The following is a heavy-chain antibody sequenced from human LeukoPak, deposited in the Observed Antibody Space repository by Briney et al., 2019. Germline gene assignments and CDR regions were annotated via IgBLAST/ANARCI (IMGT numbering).Heavy chain of an antibody. D-gene: IGHD2-15*01. J-gene: IGHJ4*02. Sequence: GSLRLSCAASGFTFSTYLMTWVRQAPGKGLEWVANIKQDGSEKYYVDSVKGRFTISRDNAKNSLYLQMNSLRAEDTAVYYCARDSGGSSPFDYWGQGTLVTVSS. CDR1: GFTFSTYL. CDR3: ARDSGGSSPFDY. CDR2: IKQDGSEK. V-gene: IGHV3-7*01.